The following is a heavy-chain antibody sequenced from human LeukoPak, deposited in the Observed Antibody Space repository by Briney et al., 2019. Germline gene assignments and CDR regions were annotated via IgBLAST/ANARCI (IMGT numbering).Heavy chain of an antibody. CDR3: AKVGGITSFGGASITPNYYMDV. J-gene: IGHJ6*03. CDR2: IYHSGAT. D-gene: IGHD3-3*01. CDR1: GYSISSGYF. V-gene: IGHV4-38-2*01. Sequence: SETLSLTCDVSGYSISSGYFWGLIRPPPGKGLDWIGSIYHSGATYYNSFFKSRVTISVDTSKNQVSLNLTSVTAADTAVYYCAKVGGITSFGGASITPNYYMDVWGKGTTVIVSS.